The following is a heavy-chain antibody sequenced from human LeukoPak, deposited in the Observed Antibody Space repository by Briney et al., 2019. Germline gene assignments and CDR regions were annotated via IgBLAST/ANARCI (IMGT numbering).Heavy chain of an antibody. D-gene: IGHD3-22*01. V-gene: IGHV4-4*02. J-gene: IGHJ4*02. CDR2: MYLSGTT. CDR1: GDSINGLDL. CDR3: AGLVGRYSSGLYYYYFDY. Sequence: PSGTLSLTCTVSGDSINGLDLWSWVRQPPGKGLEWIGEMYLSGTTHSNPSVKSRVTISIDKPKNQFFLNLSSVTAADTAVYYCAGLVGRYSSGLYYYYFDYWGQGTLVTVSS.